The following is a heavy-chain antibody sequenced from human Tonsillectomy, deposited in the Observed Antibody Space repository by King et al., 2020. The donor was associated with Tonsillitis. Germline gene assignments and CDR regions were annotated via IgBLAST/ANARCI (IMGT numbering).Heavy chain of an antibody. Sequence: VQLVESGGGLVQPGGSLRLSCAASGFTFSSYWMSWVRQATGKGLEWVADIKQDGSEKNYVDSVKGRFTISRDNAKNSLYLQMNSLRAEDTAVYYCASHSGDYDEDAFDIWGQGTMVTVSS. CDR2: IKQDGSEK. J-gene: IGHJ3*02. CDR3: ASHSGDYDEDAFDI. CDR1: GFTFSSYW. D-gene: IGHD4-17*01. V-gene: IGHV3-7*01.